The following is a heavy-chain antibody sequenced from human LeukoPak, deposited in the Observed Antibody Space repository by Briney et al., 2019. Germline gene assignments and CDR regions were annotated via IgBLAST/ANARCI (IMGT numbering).Heavy chain of an antibody. D-gene: IGHD3-9*01. V-gene: IGHV5-51*01. J-gene: IGHJ6*02. CDR3: ARCPLPYYDILTGYYTPGYGMDV. CDR1: GYSFTSYW. Sequence: GESLKISCKGSGYSFTSYWIGWVRQMPGKGLEWMGIIYPGDSDTRYSPSFQGQVTISADKSISTAYLQWSSLKASDTAMYYCARCPLPYYDILTGYYTPGYGMDVWGQGTTVTVSS. CDR2: IYPGDSDT.